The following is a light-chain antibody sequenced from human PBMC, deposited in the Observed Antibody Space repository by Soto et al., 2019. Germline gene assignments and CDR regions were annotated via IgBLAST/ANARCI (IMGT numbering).Light chain of an antibody. Sequence: QYVLTQPPSVSGAPGQRVTISCTGSSSNIGAGYDVHWYQQLPGTAPKLLIYGNSNRPSGVPDRFSGSKSGTSASLAITGLQAEDEADYDCQSYDSSLSGYVVFGGGTKLTV. J-gene: IGLJ2*01. CDR2: GNS. CDR3: QSYDSSLSGYVV. V-gene: IGLV1-40*01. CDR1: SSNIGAGYD.